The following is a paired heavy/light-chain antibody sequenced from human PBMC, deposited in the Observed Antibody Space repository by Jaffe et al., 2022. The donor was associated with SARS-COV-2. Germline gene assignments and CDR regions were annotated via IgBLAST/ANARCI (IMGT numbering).Light chain of an antibody. J-gene: IGLJ3*02. Sequence: QTVVTQEPSLTVSPGGTVTLTCASSTGAVTSSYYPNWFQQKPGQAPRALIYSTSNKHSWTPARFSGSLLGGKAALTLSGVQPEDEAEYYCLLYYGGAWVFGGGTKLTVL. V-gene: IGLV7-43*01. CDR3: LLYYGGAWV. CDR1: TGAVTSSYY. CDR2: STS.
Heavy chain of an antibody. V-gene: IGHV4-59*01. J-gene: IGHJ3*02. CDR3: ARERAVDEGAFDI. D-gene: IGHD6-19*01. CDR2: IYYSGST. Sequence: QVQLKESGPGLVKPSETLSLTCTVSGGSISSYYWSWIRQPPGKGLEWIGYIYYSGSTIYNPSLKSRVTILVDTSKNQFSLKLSSVTAADTAVYYCARERAVDEGAFDIWGQGTMVTVSS. CDR1: GGSISSYY.